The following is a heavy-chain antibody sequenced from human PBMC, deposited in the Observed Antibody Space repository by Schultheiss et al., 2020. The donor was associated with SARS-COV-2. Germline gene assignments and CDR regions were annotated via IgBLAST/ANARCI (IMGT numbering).Heavy chain of an antibody. CDR2: ISSNGIYT. CDR3: ASSYCGGGSCYSYYYGMDV. J-gene: IGHJ6*02. CDR1: GFIFTDSY. V-gene: IGHV3-11*06. Sequence: GGSLRLSCVASGFIFTDSYMSWIRQAPGKGLEWVAYISSNGIYTNYADSVKGRFTISRDNANNSLFLQMNSLRADDTAVYYCASSYCGGGSCYSYYYGMDVWGQGTTVTVSS. D-gene: IGHD2-15*01.